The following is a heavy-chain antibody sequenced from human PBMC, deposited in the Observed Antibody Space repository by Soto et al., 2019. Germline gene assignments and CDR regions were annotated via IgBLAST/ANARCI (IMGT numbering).Heavy chain of an antibody. CDR1: GGTFSSYG. CDR3: ARGRIAVAAPNAFDI. D-gene: IGHD6-19*01. J-gene: IGHJ3*02. Sequence: SVKVSCKASGGTFSSYGINWVRQAPGQGLEWLGGIMPIFGTANYAQKFQGRVTITADKSTSTAYMEMSSLRSEDTAVYFCARGRIAVAAPNAFDIWGQGTMVTVSS. V-gene: IGHV1-69*06. CDR2: IMPIFGTA.